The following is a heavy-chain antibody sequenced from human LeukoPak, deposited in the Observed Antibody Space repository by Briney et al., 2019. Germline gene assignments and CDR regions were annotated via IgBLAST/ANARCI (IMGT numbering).Heavy chain of an antibody. D-gene: IGHD3-22*01. CDR2: ISNDGSIT. Sequence: GGSLRLSCAASGFTFSSHWMHWVRQAPRKALVWVSRISNDGSITDYADSVKGRFTISRDNAKNTLYLQMNSLRAEDTAVYYCAKDSSYDSSGYLSHWGQGTLVTVSS. V-gene: IGHV3-74*01. CDR1: GFTFSSHW. CDR3: AKDSSYDSSGYLSH. J-gene: IGHJ4*02.